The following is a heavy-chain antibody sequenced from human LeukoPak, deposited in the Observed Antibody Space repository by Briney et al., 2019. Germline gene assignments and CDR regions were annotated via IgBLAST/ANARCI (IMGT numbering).Heavy chain of an antibody. J-gene: IGHJ4*02. CDR3: AGGWFGEDYYFDY. D-gene: IGHD3-10*01. V-gene: IGHV3-7*03. Sequence: GGSLRLSCAASGFTFSTYWMSWVRQAPGKGLEWVANIKQGGSEKYFVDSVKGRFTISRDNSKNTLYLQMNSLRAEDTAVYYCAGGWFGEDYYFDYWGQGTLVTVSS. CDR1: GFTFSTYW. CDR2: IKQGGSEK.